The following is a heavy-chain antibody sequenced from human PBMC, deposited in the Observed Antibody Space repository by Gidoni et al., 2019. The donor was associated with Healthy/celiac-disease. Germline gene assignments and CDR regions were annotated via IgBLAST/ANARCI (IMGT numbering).Heavy chain of an antibody. D-gene: IGHD2-15*01. V-gene: IGHV3-49*03. CDR2: IRSKADGGTT. CDR1: GFTFGDSA. J-gene: IGHJ4*02. Sequence: EVQLVDSGGCSVQPGPSLRLSCLASGFTFGDSAMSWFRQAPGKGLGWVGFIRSKADGGTTEYAAYVKGRFTISRDDSKSIAYRQMNSLKTEDTAVYYCTRWVVYWGQGTLVTVSS. CDR3: TRWVVY.